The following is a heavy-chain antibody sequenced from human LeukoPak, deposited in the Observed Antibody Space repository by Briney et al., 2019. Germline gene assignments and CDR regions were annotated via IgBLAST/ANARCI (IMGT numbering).Heavy chain of an antibody. Sequence: PSETLSLTCSVSGGSISSGDNYWSWIRHPPGEGLEWIGYIYHSGTTYYNPSLKSRVTISVDTSRNQFSLNLRSVTAADTAVYYCARPSYRWFDPWGQGTLVTVSS. D-gene: IGHD5-12*01. J-gene: IGHJ5*02. CDR3: ARPSYRWFDP. CDR2: IYHSGTT. CDR1: GGSISSGDNY. V-gene: IGHV4-30-2*01.